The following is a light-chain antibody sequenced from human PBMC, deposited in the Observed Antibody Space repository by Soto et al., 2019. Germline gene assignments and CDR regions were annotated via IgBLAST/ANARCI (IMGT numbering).Light chain of an antibody. J-gene: IGKJ2*01. V-gene: IGKV4-1*01. CDR2: WAS. CDR3: QQYESTPPT. CDR1: QSVLYSSNNKNY. Sequence: DIVMTQSPDSLAVSLGERATINCKSSQSVLYSSNNKNYLAWYQQRPGQPPKLLIYWASTRESGVPDRFSGSGSGPEFTLTITSLQAEDVAFYYCQQYESTPPTFGQGTQLEIK.